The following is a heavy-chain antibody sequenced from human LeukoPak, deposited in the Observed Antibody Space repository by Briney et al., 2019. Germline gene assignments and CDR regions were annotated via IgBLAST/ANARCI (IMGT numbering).Heavy chain of an antibody. CDR1: GGSISSSIYY. CDR3: GRGGYGDYFDY. D-gene: IGHD4-17*01. CDR2: VFYNGAT. J-gene: IGHJ4*02. Sequence: SETLSLTCIVSGGSISSSIYYWAWVRQPQGKGLEWIGTVFYNGATQYSPSLKSRVTISVDTSKNQFYLNLSSVTAAATAGYYGGRGGYGDYFDYWGQGALVTVSS. V-gene: IGHV4-39*07.